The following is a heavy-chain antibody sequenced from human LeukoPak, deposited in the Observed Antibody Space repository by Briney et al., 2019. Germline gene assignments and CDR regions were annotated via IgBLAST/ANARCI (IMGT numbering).Heavy chain of an antibody. V-gene: IGHV4-39*01. CDR1: GGSISSSSYY. CDR2: IYYSGST. Sequence: KSSETLSLTCTVSGGSISSSSYYWGWIRQPPGKGLEWIGSIYYSGSTYYNPSLKSRVTISVDTSKNQFSLKLSSVTAADTAVYYCARRFMWFDPWGQGTLVTVSS. CDR3: ARRFMWFDP. J-gene: IGHJ5*02. D-gene: IGHD3-16*01.